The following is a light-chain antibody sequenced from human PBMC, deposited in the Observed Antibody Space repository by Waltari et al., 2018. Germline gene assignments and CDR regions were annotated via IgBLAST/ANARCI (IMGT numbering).Light chain of an antibody. J-gene: IGKJ2*01. CDR1: QSVSSNY. Sequence: EIALTHAPATLSLSPGERATLTCRASQSVSSNYLPWYQQRPGQAPTLLVYGASITATGIADRFSGSGSGRDFTRTISRLEPEDFGVYYCHQYGSSRYTFGQGTKLEIK. V-gene: IGKV3-20*01. CDR2: GAS. CDR3: HQYGSSRYT.